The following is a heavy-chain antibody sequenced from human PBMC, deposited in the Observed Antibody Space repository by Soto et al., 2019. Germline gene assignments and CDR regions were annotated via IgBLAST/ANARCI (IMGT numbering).Heavy chain of an antibody. CDR3: ASTTDYSKRADYYYGMDV. V-gene: IGHV1-69*12. Sequence: QVQLVQSGAEVKKPGSSVKVSCKASGGTFSSYAISWVRQAPGQGLEWMGGIIPIFGTANYAQKFQGRVTITADESTSTAYMELSSLRSEDTAVYYCASTTDYSKRADYYYGMDVWGPGTTVTVSS. CDR2: IIPIFGTA. CDR1: GGTFSSYA. J-gene: IGHJ6*02. D-gene: IGHD4-4*01.